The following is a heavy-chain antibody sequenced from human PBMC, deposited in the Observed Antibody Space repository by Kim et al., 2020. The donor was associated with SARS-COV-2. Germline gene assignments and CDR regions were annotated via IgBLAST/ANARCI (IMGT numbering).Heavy chain of an antibody. V-gene: IGHV3-48*02. CDR3: ARQTGYDYDRSGYQEFDY. D-gene: IGHD3-22*01. Sequence: GGSLRLSCAASGFTFRSYSMNWVRQAPGKGLEWVSDISSSSSTIYYADSVKGRFTISRDNAKNSLYLQMNSLRDEDTAVYYCARQTGYDYDRSGYQEFDYWGQGTLVTVSS. J-gene: IGHJ4*02. CDR2: ISSSSSTI. CDR1: GFTFRSYS.